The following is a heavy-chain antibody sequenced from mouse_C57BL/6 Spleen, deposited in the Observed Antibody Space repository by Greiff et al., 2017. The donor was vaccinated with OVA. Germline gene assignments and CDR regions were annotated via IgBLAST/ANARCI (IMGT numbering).Heavy chain of an antibody. CDR2: LYPGSGST. J-gene: IGHJ2*01. V-gene: IGHV1-55*01. D-gene: IGHD1-1*01. CDR1: GYTFTSYW. Sequence: VQLQQPGAELVKPGASVKMSCKASGYTFTSYWITWVKQRPGQGLEWIGDLYPGSGSTNYNEKFKSKSTLTVDTSSSTAYMQLSSLTSEDSAVYYCASAPFITTVVPDFDYWGQGTTLTVSS. CDR3: ASAPFITTVVPDFDY.